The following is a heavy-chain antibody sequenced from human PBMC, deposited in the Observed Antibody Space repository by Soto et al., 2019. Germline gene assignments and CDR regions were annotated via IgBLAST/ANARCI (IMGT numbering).Heavy chain of an antibody. CDR3: AGSNTVSSPDAFDL. CDR1: GYGISSRKW. V-gene: IGHV4-28*01. J-gene: IGHJ3*01. D-gene: IGHD3-10*01. CDR2: ISYSGNT. Sequence: QVQPQESGPGLVKPSDTLSLTCAVSGYGISSRKWWGWLRQPPEKGLEWIGYISYSGNTYYNPSLKSRITMSVDTSTNQVSLKLNSVTAVYTAVYYCAGSNTVSSPDAFDLWGQGTLVTVSS.